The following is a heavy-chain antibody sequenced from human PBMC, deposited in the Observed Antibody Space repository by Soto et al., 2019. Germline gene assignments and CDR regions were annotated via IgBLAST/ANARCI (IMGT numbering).Heavy chain of an antibody. CDR1: GCTFTSYA. Sequence: QVQLVQSGAEGKKPGASVKVSCKASGCTFTSYAMHWVRQAPGQRLEWMGWINAGNGNTKYSQKFQGRVTITRDTSASTAYMELSSLRSEDTAVYYCARDLPPVDYWGQGTLVTVSS. V-gene: IGHV1-3*01. J-gene: IGHJ4*02. CDR2: INAGNGNT. CDR3: ARDLPPVDY.